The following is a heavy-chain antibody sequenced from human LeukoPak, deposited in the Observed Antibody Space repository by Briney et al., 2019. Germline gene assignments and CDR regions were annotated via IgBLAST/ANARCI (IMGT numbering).Heavy chain of an antibody. D-gene: IGHD6-13*01. CDR2: IYTSGST. CDR3: ARSAAAGTVGYYYYYMDV. J-gene: IGHJ6*03. CDR1: GASISSYY. V-gene: IGHV4-4*07. Sequence: PSETLSLTCTVSGASISSYYWSWIRQSAGKGLEWIGRIYTSGSTNYNPSLKSRVTMSLDTSKNHFSLELTSVTAADTAVYYCARSAAAGTVGYYYYYMDVWGKGTTVTVSS.